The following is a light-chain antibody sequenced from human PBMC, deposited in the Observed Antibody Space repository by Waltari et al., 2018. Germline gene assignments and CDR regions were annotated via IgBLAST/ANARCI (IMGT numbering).Light chain of an antibody. CDR1: QRISSW. CDR2: KAS. J-gene: IGKJ3*01. V-gene: IGKV1-5*03. Sequence: DIQITQSPSTLSASVGDSVTITCRASQRISSWLDWYQQKPGKAPKLLIDKASSLESGVQSRFSGSGSGTEFTLTISSLQPDDFATYYCQQYNSYSFTFGPGTKVDIK. CDR3: QQYNSYSFT.